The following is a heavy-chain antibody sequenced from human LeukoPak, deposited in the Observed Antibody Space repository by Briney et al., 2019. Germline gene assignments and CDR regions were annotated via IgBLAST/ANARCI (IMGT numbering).Heavy chain of an antibody. Sequence: GGSLRISCAASGFMFDDYAMHWVRQVPGRGLEWVSLISGDGVRSFYADSVRGRFTISRDNNNNSLSLQMYSLTTEDTAFYYCAREQFSHTSNYFDNWGQGILVTVSS. CDR2: ISGDGVRS. D-gene: IGHD5-24*01. J-gene: IGHJ4*02. V-gene: IGHV3-43*02. CDR1: GFMFDDYA. CDR3: AREQFSHTSNYFDN.